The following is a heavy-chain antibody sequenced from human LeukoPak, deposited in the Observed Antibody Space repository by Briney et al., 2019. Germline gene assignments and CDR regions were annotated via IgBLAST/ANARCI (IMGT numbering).Heavy chain of an antibody. CDR2: ISYDGSDK. D-gene: IGHD6-25*01. J-gene: IGHJ6*02. V-gene: IGHV3-30*18. Sequence: GGSLRLSCAASGFAFSSYDMHWVRQAPGKGLEWVAVISYDGSDKYYVDSVKGRFTISRDNSKNTLYLQMNSLRPEDTSVYYCAKDNSGDGMDVWGQGTTVTVSS. CDR1: GFAFSSYD. CDR3: AKDNSGDGMDV.